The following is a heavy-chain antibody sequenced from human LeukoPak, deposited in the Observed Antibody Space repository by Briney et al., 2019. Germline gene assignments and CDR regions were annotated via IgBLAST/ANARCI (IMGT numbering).Heavy chain of an antibody. CDR3: ARSIVGATYGAFDI. CDR2: ISGSGGST. V-gene: IGHV3-23*01. CDR1: GFTPSSYA. D-gene: IGHD1-26*01. Sequence: PGGSLRLSCVASGFTPSSYAMSWVRQAPGKGLEWVSTISGSGGSTYYADSVKGRFTISRDKSKNTLYLQMNSLRAEDTAVYYCARSIVGATYGAFDIWGQGTMVTVSS. J-gene: IGHJ3*02.